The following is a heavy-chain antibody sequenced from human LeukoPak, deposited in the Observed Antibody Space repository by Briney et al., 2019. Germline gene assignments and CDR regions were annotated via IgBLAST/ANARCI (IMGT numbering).Heavy chain of an antibody. Sequence: GGSLRLSCAASGFTFSSYSMNWVRQAPGKGLEWVSSISSSSSYIYYADSVKGRFTISRDNAKNSLYLQMNSLRAEDTAVYYCARDSSLSLRKSSYYYYYMDVWGKGTTVTVSS. V-gene: IGHV3-21*01. CDR3: ARDSSLSLRKSSYYYYYMDV. D-gene: IGHD6-6*01. CDR1: GFTFSSYS. CDR2: ISSSSSYI. J-gene: IGHJ6*03.